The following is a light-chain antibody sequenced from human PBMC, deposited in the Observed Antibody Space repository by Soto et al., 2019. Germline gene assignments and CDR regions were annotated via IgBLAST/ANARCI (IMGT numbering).Light chain of an antibody. CDR2: DTS. Sequence: LTQSPATLSVSPGGRTILSCRASQTVNNYLAWYQQKPGQAPRLLIYDTSKRAPGVPARFIGSGSGTAFTLTIDIVEPEDYATYYCQQRSDWRWTFGQGTKVDIK. V-gene: IGKV3-11*01. CDR1: QTVNNY. CDR3: QQRSDWRWT. J-gene: IGKJ1*01.